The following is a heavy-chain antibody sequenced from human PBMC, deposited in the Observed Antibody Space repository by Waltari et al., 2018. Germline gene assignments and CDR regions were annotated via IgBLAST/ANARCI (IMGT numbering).Heavy chain of an antibody. Sequence: ASGGTFSSYAISWVRQAPGQGLEWMGGIIPIFGTANYAQKFQGRVTITADKSTSTAYMELSSLRSEDTAVYYCARLHPGAYFDLWGRGTLVTVSS. CDR2: IIPIFGTA. CDR1: GGTFSSYA. J-gene: IGHJ2*01. CDR3: ARLHPGAYFDL. D-gene: IGHD3-10*01. V-gene: IGHV1-69*06.